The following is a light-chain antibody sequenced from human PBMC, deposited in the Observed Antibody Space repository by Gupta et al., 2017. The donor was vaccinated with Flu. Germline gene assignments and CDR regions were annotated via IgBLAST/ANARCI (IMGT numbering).Light chain of an antibody. J-gene: IGLJ2*01. CDR2: DVY. CDR1: SSDVGAYNY. CDR3: CSFGAASF. Sequence: QSALTQPRSVSGSPGQSGAISCTGTSSDVGAYNYVSWYQQHPGKAPKLIIYDVYKRPSGVPDRFTGSKSGNTASLTISGLQPEDEADYHCCSFGAASFFGGGTKLTVL. V-gene: IGLV2-11*01.